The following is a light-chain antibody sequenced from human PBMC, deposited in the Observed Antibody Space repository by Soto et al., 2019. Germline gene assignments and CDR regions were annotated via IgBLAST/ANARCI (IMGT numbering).Light chain of an antibody. CDR1: LSTSGW. Sequence: DIQMTQSPSTLSASLGDRVTITCRASLSTSGWLAWYQQAPGKAPKLLIFNAFTLQRGVPSRFRGGGSGTEFTLTISSLHPDDSAIYYCQQYNSYPWTFGLGTKVDI. V-gene: IGKV1-5*01. J-gene: IGKJ1*01. CDR2: NAF. CDR3: QQYNSYPWT.